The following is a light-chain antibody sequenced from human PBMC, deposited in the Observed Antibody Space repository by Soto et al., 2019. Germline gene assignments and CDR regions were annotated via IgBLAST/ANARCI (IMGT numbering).Light chain of an antibody. J-gene: IGKJ1*01. CDR1: QSISSY. Sequence: DIQMTQSPSSLSAAVGGRVTVTCRASQSISSYLNWYQQKPGKAPKLLIYAASTLGSGVPSRFSGSGSGTEFTLTISSLQPDDFATYYCQHYNSYSEAFGQGTKVDIK. CDR2: AAS. CDR3: QHYNSYSEA. V-gene: IGKV1-5*01.